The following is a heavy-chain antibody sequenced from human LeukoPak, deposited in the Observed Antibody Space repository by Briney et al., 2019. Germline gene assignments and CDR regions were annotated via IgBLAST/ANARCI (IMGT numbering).Heavy chain of an antibody. J-gene: IGHJ4*02. CDR3: ARLTWHYDSSGYEIGFDY. V-gene: IGHV4-59*08. CDR1: GGSISSYY. D-gene: IGHD3-22*01. Sequence: SETLSLTCTVSGGSISSYYWSWIRQTPGKGLEWIGYVYYTGSTNYDPSLKSRVTISVDTSKNQFSLKLSSVTAADTAVYYCARLTWHYDSSGYEIGFDYWGQGTLVTVSS. CDR2: VYYTGST.